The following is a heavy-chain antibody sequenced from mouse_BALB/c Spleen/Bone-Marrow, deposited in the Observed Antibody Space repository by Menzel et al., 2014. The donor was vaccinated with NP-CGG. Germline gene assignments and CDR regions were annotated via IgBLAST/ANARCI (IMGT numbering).Heavy chain of an antibody. V-gene: IGHV14-3*02. CDR2: IDPAIFT. Sequence: VQLQQPGAELVKPGASVKLSCTASGFNIKDTYLHWVKQRPEQGLDWIGRIDPAIFTKYDPKFQGKATITADTSSNTAYLHLSGLTSEDSAVYYCARYRYGWYFDVWGAGTTVTVSS. J-gene: IGHJ1*01. CDR3: ARYRYGWYFDV. CDR1: GFNIKDTY. D-gene: IGHD2-14*01.